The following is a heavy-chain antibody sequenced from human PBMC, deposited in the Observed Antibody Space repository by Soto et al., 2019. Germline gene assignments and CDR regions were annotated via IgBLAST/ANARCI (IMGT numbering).Heavy chain of an antibody. CDR2: IWYDGSKR. CDR1: GFSFRNYG. D-gene: IGHD6-19*01. CDR3: ARGWGSGVHHSVLEV. V-gene: IGHV3-33*01. J-gene: IGHJ3*01. Sequence: QEQLVESGGGVVQPGRSLRLSCAASGFSFRNYGIHWVRQAPGKGLDWVAVIWYDGSKRYYADSVRGRFTISRDNSGNTVHLQMDSLRVEYTAVYYCARGWGSGVHHSVLEVWGQGTRVVVS.